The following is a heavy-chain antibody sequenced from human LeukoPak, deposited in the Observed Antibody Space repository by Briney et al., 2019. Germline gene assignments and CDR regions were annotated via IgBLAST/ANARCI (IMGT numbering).Heavy chain of an antibody. CDR1: GYTFTCYG. D-gene: IGHD3-9*01. CDR2: ISAYNGNT. J-gene: IGHJ4*02. CDR3: ARLYYDILTGYYSADY. Sequence: ASVKVSCKASGYTFTCYGISWVRQAPGQGLEWMGWISAYNGNTNYAQKLQGRVTMTTDTSTSTAYMELRSLRSDDTAVYYCARLYYDILTGYYSADYWGQGTLVPVSS. V-gene: IGHV1-18*04.